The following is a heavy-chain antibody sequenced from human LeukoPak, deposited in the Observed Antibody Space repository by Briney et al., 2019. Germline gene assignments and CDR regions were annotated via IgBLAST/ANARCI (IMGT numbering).Heavy chain of an antibody. CDR2: ISYDGSNK. J-gene: IGHJ4*02. Sequence: PGGSLRLSCAASGFTFSSYGMHWVRQAPGKGLEWVAVISYDGSNKYYADSVKGRFTISRDNSKNTLYLQMNSLRAEDTAVYYCAKEAYSSSWYRLDYWGQGTLVTVSS. CDR1: GFTFSSYG. V-gene: IGHV3-30*18. CDR3: AKEAYSSSWYRLDY. D-gene: IGHD6-13*01.